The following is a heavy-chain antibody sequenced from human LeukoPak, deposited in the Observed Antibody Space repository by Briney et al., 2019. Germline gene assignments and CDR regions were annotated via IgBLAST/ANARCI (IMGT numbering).Heavy chain of an antibody. CDR3: ARRNPRLIIFDY. CDR2: IYHSGST. CDR1: GYFISNGYY. J-gene: IGHJ4*02. D-gene: IGHD3-10*01. Sequence: PSETLSLTCTVSGYFISNGYYWGWIRQPPGKGLEWIGYIYHSGSTYYNPSLKSRVTISVDRSKNQFSLKLSSVTAADTAVYYCARRNPRLIIFDYWGQGTLVTVSS. V-gene: IGHV4-38-2*02.